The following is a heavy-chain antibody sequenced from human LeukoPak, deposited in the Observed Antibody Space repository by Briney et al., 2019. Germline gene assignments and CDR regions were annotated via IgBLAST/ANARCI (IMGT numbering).Heavy chain of an antibody. D-gene: IGHD2-2*02. V-gene: IGHV4-59*08. CDR2: IYYSGST. CDR1: GGSISSYY. CDR3: ARQGRKYQLLYEY. Sequence: SETLSLTCTVSGGSISSYYWSWIRQPPGKGLEWIGYIYYSGSTNYNPSLKSRVTISVDTSKNQFSLKLSSVTAADTAVYYCARQGRKYQLLYEYWGQGTLVTVSS. J-gene: IGHJ4*02.